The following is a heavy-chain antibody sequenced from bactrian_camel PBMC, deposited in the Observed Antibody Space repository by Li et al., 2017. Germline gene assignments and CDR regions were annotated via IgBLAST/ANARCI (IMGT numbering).Heavy chain of an antibody. CDR1: GDSRFRYC. V-gene: IGHV3S40*01. J-gene: IGHJ4*01. D-gene: IGHD3*01. CDR2: TYITGGTK. Sequence: DVQLVESGGGSVQAGGSLRLSCEASGDSRFRYCVAWFRQAPGKEREGVAATYITGGTKYYADSVKGRFTASQGAKNTVYLQVNSLKAEDTAMYYCAAGWSFGVGTLLCRHYNYWAQGTQVTVS. CDR3: AAGWSFGVGTLLCRHYNY.